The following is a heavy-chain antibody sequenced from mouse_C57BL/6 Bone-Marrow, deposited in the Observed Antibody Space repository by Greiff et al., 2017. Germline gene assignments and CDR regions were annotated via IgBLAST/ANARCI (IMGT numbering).Heavy chain of an antibody. CDR1: GFNIKDYY. D-gene: IGHD1-1*01. V-gene: IGHV14-2*01. J-gene: IGHJ2*01. Sequence: VLLQQSGAELVKPGASVKLSCTASGFNIKDYYIHWVKQRTEQGLEWIGRIDREDGETKYAPKFQDKATITADTSSNTAYLQLSSLTSEDTAVYYCTRSLIYYGTNYWGQGTTLTVSS. CDR2: IDREDGET. CDR3: TRSLIYYGTNY.